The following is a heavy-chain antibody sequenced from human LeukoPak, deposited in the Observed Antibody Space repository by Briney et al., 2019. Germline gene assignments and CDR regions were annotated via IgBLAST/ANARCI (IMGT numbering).Heavy chain of an antibody. CDR3: AKDRLDC. Sequence: GGSLRLSCAASGFRFSDYTMSLVRLAPGKGLEWVSAISGSGGSTYYADSVKGRFTISRDNSKNTLFLQMNSLRAEDTAVYHCAKDRLDCWGQGTLVTVSS. V-gene: IGHV3-23*01. J-gene: IGHJ4*02. CDR1: GFRFSDYT. CDR2: ISGSGGST.